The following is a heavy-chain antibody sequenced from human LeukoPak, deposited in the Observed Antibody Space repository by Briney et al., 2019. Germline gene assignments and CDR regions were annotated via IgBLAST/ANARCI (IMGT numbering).Heavy chain of an antibody. CDR3: ARRRGYSDQLDY. V-gene: IGHV4-39*01. CDR2: MCFSGNT. CDR1: GGSISSSSYC. J-gene: IGHJ4*02. D-gene: IGHD1-1*01. Sequence: SETLSLTCTVPGGSISSSSYCCDWIRRPPGKGLEWIGSMCFSGNTYYNPSLKSRVTVSAETSKNQFSLRLSSVTVADTAVYFCARRRGYSDQLDYWGQGTLVTVSP.